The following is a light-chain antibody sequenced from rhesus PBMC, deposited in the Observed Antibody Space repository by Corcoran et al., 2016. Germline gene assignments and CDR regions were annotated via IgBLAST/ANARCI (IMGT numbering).Light chain of an antibody. J-gene: IGKJ2*01. CDR1: QGISNW. V-gene: IGKV1-21*01. Sequence: DIQMTQSPSSLSASVGDRVTITCRASQGISNWLTWYQQRPWEAPKLLIFKASSLQSGVPSRFSGNGSGTDFTLTISSLQSEDFATYYGQQYDSAPYSFGQGTKVEIK. CDR2: KAS. CDR3: QQYDSAPYS.